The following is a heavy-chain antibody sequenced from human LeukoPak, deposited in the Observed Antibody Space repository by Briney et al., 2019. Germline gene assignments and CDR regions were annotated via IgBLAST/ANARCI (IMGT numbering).Heavy chain of an antibody. V-gene: IGHV1-18*01. CDR1: GYTFTSYG. CDR3: ARNRGGGNSYYYYGMDV. J-gene: IGHJ6*02. CDR2: ISAYNGNT. Sequence: ASVKLSCKASGYTFTSYGISWVRQAPGQGLEWMGWISAYNGNTNYAQKLQGRVTMTTHTSKSTAYMELRSLRSDGTAVYYCARNRGGGNSYYYYGMDVWGQGTTVTVSS. D-gene: IGHD4-23*01.